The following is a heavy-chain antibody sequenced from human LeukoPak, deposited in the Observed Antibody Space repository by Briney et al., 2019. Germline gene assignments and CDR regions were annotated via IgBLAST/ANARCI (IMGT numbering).Heavy chain of an antibody. D-gene: IGHD2-2*01. CDR3: AGYCSSTSCLNGFDP. J-gene: IGHJ5*02. V-gene: IGHV3-23*01. Sequence: GGSLRLSCAASGFTFSSYAMSWVRQAPGKGLEWVSAISGSGGSTYYADSVKGRFTISRDNSKNTLYLQMNSLRAEDTAVYYCAGYCSSTSCLNGFDPWGQGALVTVSS. CDR2: ISGSGGST. CDR1: GFTFSSYA.